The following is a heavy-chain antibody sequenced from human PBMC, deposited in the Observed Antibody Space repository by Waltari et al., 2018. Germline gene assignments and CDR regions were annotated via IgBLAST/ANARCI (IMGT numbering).Heavy chain of an antibody. CDR1: GGSISSYY. D-gene: IGHD1-26*01. J-gene: IGHJ2*01. V-gene: IGHV4-59*01. CDR2: IYYSGST. Sequence: QVQLQESGPGLVKPSETLSLTCTVSGGSISSYYWSWIRQPPGKGLEWIGYIYYSGSTNYNPSLKSRVTISVDTSKNQFSLKLSSVTAADTAVYYCARDDPGARPYWYVDLWGRGTLVTVSS. CDR3: ARDDPGARPYWYVDL.